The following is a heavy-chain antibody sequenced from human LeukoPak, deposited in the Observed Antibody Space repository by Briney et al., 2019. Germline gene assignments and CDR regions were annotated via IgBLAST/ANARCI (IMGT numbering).Heavy chain of an antibody. V-gene: IGHV3-23*01. J-gene: IGHJ4*02. CDR2: ISGSGGNT. CDR3: VRDWGYDSSGYWQKYFDT. D-gene: IGHD3-22*01. CDR1: GFTFSSYA. Sequence: GGSLRLSCAASGFTFSSYAMSWVRQAPGKGLQWVSAISGSGGNTFYADSVKGRFTISRDNAKNTLYLQMNSLRAEDTAVYYCVRDWGYDSSGYWQKYFDTWGQGTLVTVSS.